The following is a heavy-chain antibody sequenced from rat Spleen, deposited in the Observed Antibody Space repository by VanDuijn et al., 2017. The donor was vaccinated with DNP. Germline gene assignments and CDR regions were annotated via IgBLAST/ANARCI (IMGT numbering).Heavy chain of an antibody. V-gene: IGHV5S10*01. Sequence: EVQLVESGGGLVQPGRSLKLSCAASGFTFSDYNMAWVRQAPKKGLEWVATIIYDVDRTYYRDSVRGRCTISRDDAESSLYLQMNSLKSEDTATYYCARLGRLRPYWYFDFWGPGTMVTVSS. CDR2: IIYDVDRT. D-gene: IGHD1-11*01. CDR1: GFTFSDYN. CDR3: ARLGRLRPYWYFDF. J-gene: IGHJ1*01.